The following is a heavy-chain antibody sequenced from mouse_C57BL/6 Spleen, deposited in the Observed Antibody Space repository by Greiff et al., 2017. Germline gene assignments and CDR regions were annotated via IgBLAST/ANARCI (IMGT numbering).Heavy chain of an antibody. V-gene: IGHV1-82*01. CDR1: GYAFSSSW. CDR3: ARTFITTVVATSYWYFDV. D-gene: IGHD1-1*01. Sequence: QVQLQQSGPELVKPGASVKISCKASGYAFSSSWMNWVKQRPGTGLEWIGRIYPGDGDTNYNGKFKGKATLTADKSSSTAYMQLSSLTSEDSAVYFCARTFITTVVATSYWYFDVWGTGTTVTVSS. J-gene: IGHJ1*03. CDR2: IYPGDGDT.